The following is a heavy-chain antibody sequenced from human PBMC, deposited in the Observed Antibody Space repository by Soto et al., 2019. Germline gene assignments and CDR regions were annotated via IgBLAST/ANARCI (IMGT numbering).Heavy chain of an antibody. D-gene: IGHD4-17*01. V-gene: IGHV3-30*18. J-gene: IGHJ6*02. CDR1: GFTFSSYG. Sequence: QVQLVESGGGVVQPGRSLRLSCAASGFTFSSYGMHWVRQAPGKGLEWVAVISYDGSNKYYADSVKGRFTISRDNSKNTLYLQMNSLRAEDTAVYYYAKPQMTTLYYYYYYGMDVWGQGTTVTVSS. CDR2: ISYDGSNK. CDR3: AKPQMTTLYYYYYYGMDV.